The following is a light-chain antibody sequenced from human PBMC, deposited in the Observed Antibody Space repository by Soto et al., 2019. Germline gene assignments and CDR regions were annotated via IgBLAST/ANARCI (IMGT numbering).Light chain of an antibody. CDR3: QHHKGT. Sequence: DIQMTQSPSTLSASVGDRVTITCRASQSISSWLAWYQQKPGKAPKLLIYKASSLESGVPSRFSGSGSGTEFTLTISSLQPDDFATYYCQHHKGTFGQGTKLEIK. CDR2: KAS. V-gene: IGKV1-5*03. J-gene: IGKJ2*01. CDR1: QSISSW.